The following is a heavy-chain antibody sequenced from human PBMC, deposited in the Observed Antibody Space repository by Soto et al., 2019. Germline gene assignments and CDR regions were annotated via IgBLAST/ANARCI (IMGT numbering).Heavy chain of an antibody. CDR3: ARDRCSSTNTAIVFFYYYMDV. Sequence: GGSLRLSCAASGFTFSSYSMNWVRQAPGKGLEWVSYISSSSSTIYYADSVKGRVTISRDNAKNSLYLQMNSLRAEDTAVYYCARDRCSSTNTAIVFFYYYMDVWGKGTTVTVSS. CDR1: GFTFSSYS. J-gene: IGHJ6*03. D-gene: IGHD2-2*01. CDR2: ISSSSSTI. V-gene: IGHV3-48*01.